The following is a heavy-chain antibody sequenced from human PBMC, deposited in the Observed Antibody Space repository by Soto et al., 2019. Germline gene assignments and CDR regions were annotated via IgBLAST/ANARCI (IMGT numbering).Heavy chain of an antibody. V-gene: IGHV1-2*02. J-gene: IGHJ6*02. CDR3: ARDLGGDRFLEWLWGGMDV. Sequence: ASVKVSCKASGYTFTGYDMHWVRQAPGQGLEWMGWINPNSGGTNYAQKFQGRVTMTRDTSISTAYMELSRLRSDDTAVYYCARDLGGDRFLEWLWGGMDVWGQGTTVTVSS. CDR1: GYTFTGYD. CDR2: INPNSGGT. D-gene: IGHD3-3*01.